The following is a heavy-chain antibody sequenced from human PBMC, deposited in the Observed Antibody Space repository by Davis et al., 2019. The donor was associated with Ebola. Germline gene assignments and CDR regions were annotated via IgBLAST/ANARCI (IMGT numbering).Heavy chain of an antibody. CDR1: GGSFSGYY. Sequence: MPSETLSLTCAVYGGSFSGYYWAWIRQPPGKGLEWIGEINQSGSTNYNPSLKSRVTISVDTPKNQFSLKLSSVTAADTAVYYCARGLVLEERWFDPWGQGTLVTVSS. CDR2: INQSGST. D-gene: IGHD1-1*01. V-gene: IGHV4-34*01. J-gene: IGHJ5*02. CDR3: ARGLVLEERWFDP.